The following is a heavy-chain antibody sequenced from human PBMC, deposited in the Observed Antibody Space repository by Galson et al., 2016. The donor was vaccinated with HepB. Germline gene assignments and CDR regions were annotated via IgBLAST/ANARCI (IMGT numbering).Heavy chain of an antibody. CDR2: MNPNTGNT. CDR1: GYTFTDYD. V-gene: IGHV1-8*01. Sequence: SCKASGYTFTDYDINWVRPATGQGLEWMGWMNPNTGNTGLAQKFQGRVTLTRNTSIRTAYMELSNLRSEDTAVYYRARNLERTWDFDKWGQGTLVTVSS. J-gene: IGHJ4*02. D-gene: IGHD3-3*01. CDR3: ARNLERTWDFDK.